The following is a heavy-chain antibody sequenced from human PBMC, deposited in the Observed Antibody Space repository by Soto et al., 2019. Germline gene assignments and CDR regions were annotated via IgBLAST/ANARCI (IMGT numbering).Heavy chain of an antibody. CDR1: GFTFRRYT. V-gene: IGHV3-30-3*01. CDR3: ARSGGSYFGPFDS. D-gene: IGHD1-26*01. CDR2: ISYDGSNK. Sequence: QVQLVESGGGVVQPGRSLRLSCAGSGFTFRRYTMHWVRQAPGKGLEWVAVISYDGSNKYYADYVKGRFTISRDNSKNTLYVQMNRLRAEDTAVFYCARSGGSYFGPFDSWGQGTLVTVSS. J-gene: IGHJ4*02.